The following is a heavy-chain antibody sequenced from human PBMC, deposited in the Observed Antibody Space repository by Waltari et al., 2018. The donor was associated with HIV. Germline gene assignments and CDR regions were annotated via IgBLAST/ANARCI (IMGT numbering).Heavy chain of an antibody. V-gene: IGHV3-7*01. CDR2: INQAGTER. D-gene: IGHD3-10*01. Sequence: EVQLVESGGGWVQPGGSLTLTCEASGFTFTFYWLSWVRQAPGKGLEWVANINQAGTERHYVDSVRCRFTISRDNGKTSLFLQMNSLSVEDTAVYYCATTHGSGDFDNDFDYWGQGTLV. CDR1: GFTFTFYW. J-gene: IGHJ4*02. CDR3: ATTHGSGDFDNDFDY.